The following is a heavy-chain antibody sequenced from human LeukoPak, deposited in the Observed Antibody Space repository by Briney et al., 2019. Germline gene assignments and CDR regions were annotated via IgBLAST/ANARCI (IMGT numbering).Heavy chain of an antibody. V-gene: IGHV3-74*01. CDR2: INTGGSST. CDR1: GFTFSSYW. CDR3: ARSNHADDY. D-gene: IGHD1-14*01. Sequence: PGGSLRLSCAASGFTFSSYWMHWVRQVPGKGLVWVSRINTGGSSTTYADSVKGRFTISRDNAKNTLYLQMDSLRAEDTGVYYCARSNHADDYWGRGTLVTVSS. J-gene: IGHJ4*02.